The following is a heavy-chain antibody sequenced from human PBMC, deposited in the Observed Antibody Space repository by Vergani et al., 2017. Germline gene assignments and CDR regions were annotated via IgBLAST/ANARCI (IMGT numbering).Heavy chain of an antibody. Sequence: QVQLVQSGAEVKKPGSSVKVSCKASGGTFSSYAISWVRPAPGQGLEWMGRIIPIFGTANYAQKFQGRVTITADESTSTAYMELSSLRSEDTAVYYCARDQLSNYYGSGLGNWFDPWGQGTLVTVSS. J-gene: IGHJ5*02. V-gene: IGHV1-69*13. CDR2: IIPIFGTA. CDR1: GGTFSSYA. D-gene: IGHD3-10*01. CDR3: ARDQLSNYYGSGLGNWFDP.